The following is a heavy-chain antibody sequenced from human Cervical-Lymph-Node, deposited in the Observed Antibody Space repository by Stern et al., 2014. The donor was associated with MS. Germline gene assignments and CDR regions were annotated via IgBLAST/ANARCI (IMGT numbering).Heavy chain of an antibody. CDR3: ARGNWNYEGMGY. D-gene: IGHD1-7*01. J-gene: IGHJ4*02. CDR2: IWYDGNKK. V-gene: IGHV3-33*01. Sequence: VQLEESGGGVVQPGRSLRLSCAASGFTFSNYGMNWGRQAPGKGLEWLAVIWYDGNKKYYADSVKGRLTISRENSKNSLFLQMCSLTAEDTALYYCARGNWNYEGMGYWGQGTLVTVSS. CDR1: GFTFSNYG.